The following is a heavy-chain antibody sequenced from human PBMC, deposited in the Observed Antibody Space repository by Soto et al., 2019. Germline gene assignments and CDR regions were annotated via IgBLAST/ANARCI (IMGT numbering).Heavy chain of an antibody. J-gene: IGHJ6*02. V-gene: IGHV4-30-4*01. D-gene: IGHD3-3*01. CDR2: IYYSGST. CDR1: GGSISSGDYY. Sequence: PSETLSLTCTVSGGSISSGDYYWSWIRQPPGKGLEWIGYIYYSGSTYYNPSLKSRVTISVDTSKNQFSLKLSSVTAADTAVYYCARGRLRFLEWFPYYYGMDVWGQGTTVTVSS. CDR3: ARGRLRFLEWFPYYYGMDV.